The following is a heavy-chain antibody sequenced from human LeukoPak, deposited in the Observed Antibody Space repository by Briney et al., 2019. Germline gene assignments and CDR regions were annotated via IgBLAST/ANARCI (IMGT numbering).Heavy chain of an antibody. Sequence: GGSLRLSCAPSGFTFSSFAMGWVRQAPGKGLEWVSGLSGLGYRTHYADSVKGRFTISRDNSQNMLFLQMNSLRAEDTAVYYCAKEGGYSYGFGIGDDALDIWGQGTMDTVSS. CDR3: AKEGGYSYGFGIGDDALDI. CDR1: GFTFSSFA. J-gene: IGHJ3*02. D-gene: IGHD5-18*01. V-gene: IGHV3-23*01. CDR2: LSGLGYRT.